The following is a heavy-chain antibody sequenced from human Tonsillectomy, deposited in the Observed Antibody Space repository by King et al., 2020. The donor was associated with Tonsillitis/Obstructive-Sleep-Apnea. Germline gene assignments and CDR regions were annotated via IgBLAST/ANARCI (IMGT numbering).Heavy chain of an antibody. J-gene: IGHJ6*03. CDR3: ARAQAGVVAATHYYYCMDV. CDR2: IYSGGST. CDR1: GFTFSSNY. Sequence: VQLVQSGGGLIQPGGSLRLSCAASGFTFSSNYMSWVRQAPGKGLEWVSVIYSGGSTYYADSVKGRFTISRDNSKNTLYLQMNSLRAEDTAVYYCARAQAGVVAATHYYYCMDVWGKGTTVTVPS. D-gene: IGHD2-15*01. V-gene: IGHV3-53*01.